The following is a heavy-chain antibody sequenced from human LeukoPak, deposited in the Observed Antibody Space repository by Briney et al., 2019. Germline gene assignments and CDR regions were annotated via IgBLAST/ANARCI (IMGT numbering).Heavy chain of an antibody. D-gene: IGHD3-10*01. J-gene: IGHJ4*02. V-gene: IGHV1-69*01. CDR3: ARLSTGGYYYGSGFDY. CDR2: IIPSFGTA. CDR1: GGTFSSYG. Sequence: SVKVSCKASGGTFSSYGISWVRQAPGQGLEWMGGIIPSFGTANYAQKFQGKVTITADESTSTAYMELSSLRSEDTAVYYCARLSTGGYYYGSGFDYWGQGTLVTVSS.